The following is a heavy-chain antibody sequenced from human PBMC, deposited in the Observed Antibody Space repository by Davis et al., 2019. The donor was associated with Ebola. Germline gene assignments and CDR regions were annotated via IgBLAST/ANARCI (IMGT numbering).Heavy chain of an antibody. CDR1: GFTFSGYS. Sequence: PGGSLRLSCAASGFTFSGYSMNWVRQAPGKGLEWVSSISSSTSYIHYADSVKGRFTISRDNAKNSLYLQMNSLRAEDTAVYYCARVLNPIYGYAQQYHYYGMDVWGKGTTVTVSS. V-gene: IGHV3-21*01. CDR3: ARVLNPIYGYAQQYHYYGMDV. D-gene: IGHD5-18*01. J-gene: IGHJ6*04. CDR2: ISSSTSYI.